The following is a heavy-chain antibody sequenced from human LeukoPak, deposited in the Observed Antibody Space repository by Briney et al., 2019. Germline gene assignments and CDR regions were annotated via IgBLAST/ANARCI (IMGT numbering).Heavy chain of an antibody. D-gene: IGHD4-17*01. CDR3: ARAWFRPYGDYGVGDY. J-gene: IGHJ4*02. V-gene: IGHV1-46*01. Sequence: ASVKVSCKASGYTFTSYYMHWVRQAPGQGLEWMGIINPSGGSTSYAQKFQGRVTMTRDMSTSTVYMELSSLRAEDTAVYYCARAWFRPYGDYGVGDYWGQGTLVTVSS. CDR2: INPSGGST. CDR1: GYTFTSYY.